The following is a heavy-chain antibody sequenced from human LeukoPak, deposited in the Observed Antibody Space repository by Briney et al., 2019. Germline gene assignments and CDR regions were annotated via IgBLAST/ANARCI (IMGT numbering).Heavy chain of an antibody. CDR1: SGSISSYY. J-gene: IGHJ4*02. CDR3: SRMKDGYNDD. D-gene: IGHD5-24*01. V-gene: IGHV4-59*01. CDR2: IYYSGSA. Sequence: SETLSLTCTVSSGSISSYYWSWIRQPPGKGLEWIGYIYYSGSANYNPSLKSRVTMSVDTSKSQFSLKLSSVTPADTAVYYCSRMKDGYNDDWGQGTLVTVSS.